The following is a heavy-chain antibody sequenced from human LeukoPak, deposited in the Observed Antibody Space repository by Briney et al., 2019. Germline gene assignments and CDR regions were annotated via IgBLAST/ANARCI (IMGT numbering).Heavy chain of an antibody. CDR2: INPNSGDT. Sequence: ASVKVSCKASGYTFTDYYMHWVRQTPGQGLEWMGWINPNSGDTNYAQKFQGRVTMTRDTSISTAYMELSSLRSEDTAVYYCARLHPYYYYMDVWGKGTTVTVSS. V-gene: IGHV1-2*02. CDR1: GYTFTDYY. D-gene: IGHD4-11*01. CDR3: ARLHPYYYYMDV. J-gene: IGHJ6*03.